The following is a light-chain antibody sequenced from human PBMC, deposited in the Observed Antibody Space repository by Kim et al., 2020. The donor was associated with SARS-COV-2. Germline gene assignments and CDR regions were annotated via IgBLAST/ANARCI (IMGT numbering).Light chain of an antibody. V-gene: IGKV1-5*03. CDR1: QNIGTY. J-gene: IGKJ2*01. CDR2: QAS. CDR3: QHYNNYPYT. Sequence: IQMTQSPSTLAASVGDRVTISCRASQNIGTYLAWYQHKPGKAPTLLVYQASSLESGVPSRFSGSGSETEFILTISSLQPDDFATYYCQHYNNYPYTFGQGTRLEI.